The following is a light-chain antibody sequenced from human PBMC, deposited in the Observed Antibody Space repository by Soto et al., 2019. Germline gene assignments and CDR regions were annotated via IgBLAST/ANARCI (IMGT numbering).Light chain of an antibody. V-gene: IGKV3-11*01. J-gene: IGKJ1*01. Sequence: TFLTQSPSTLSLSPGDRATLSCGASRRVSSYLAWYQQKAGQAPRLLIYHASNRAAGTPARFSGSGSGTDVTLTISSLAPEDFAVYYCQQRDNWPWTFGQGTKVDIK. CDR3: QQRDNWPWT. CDR2: HAS. CDR1: RRVSSY.